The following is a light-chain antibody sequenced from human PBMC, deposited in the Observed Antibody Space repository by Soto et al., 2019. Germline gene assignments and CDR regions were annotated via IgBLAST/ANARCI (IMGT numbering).Light chain of an antibody. Sequence: EIVLTQSPGTLSLSPGERATLSCGASQSVTSNYLAWYQQKPGQAPRLLIFGASIRVTGIPDRFIGSGSGTDFTLTISRLEPEDFAVYYCQQYDKWPPTFGQGTKVDIK. V-gene: IGKV3-20*01. CDR1: QSVTSNY. CDR2: GAS. J-gene: IGKJ1*01. CDR3: QQYDKWPPT.